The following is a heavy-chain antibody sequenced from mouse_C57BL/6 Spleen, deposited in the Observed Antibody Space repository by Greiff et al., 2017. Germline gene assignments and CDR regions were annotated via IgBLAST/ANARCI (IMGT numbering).Heavy chain of an antibody. V-gene: IGHV1-15*01. Sequence: QVQLQQSGAELVRPGASVTLSCKASGYTFTDYEMHWVKQTPVHGLEWIGAIDPEAGGTAYTQKFKGKAILTADKSSSTACMELRRLTSEDSAVYCCTAHYGACYFDDWGQGTTVTVSS. J-gene: IGHJ2*01. D-gene: IGHD1-1*01. CDR1: GYTFTDYE. CDR2: IDPEAGGT. CDR3: TAHYGACYFDD.